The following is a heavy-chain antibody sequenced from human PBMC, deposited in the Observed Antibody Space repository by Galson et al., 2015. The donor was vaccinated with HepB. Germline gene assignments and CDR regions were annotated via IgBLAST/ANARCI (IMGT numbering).Heavy chain of an antibody. V-gene: IGHV3-30-3*02. D-gene: IGHD6-13*01. CDR1: GFTFSTYA. CDR2: ISYDGNNK. J-gene: IGHJ6*02. Sequence: SLRLSCAASGFTFSTYAIHWVRQAPGKGLEWVAVISYDGNNKYYADSVEGRFTISRDNSKNTLHLQMNSLRSDDTAVYYCAKPIEKQPTPLAYYYYGMDVWGQGTRVTVSS. CDR3: AKPIEKQPTPLAYYYYGMDV.